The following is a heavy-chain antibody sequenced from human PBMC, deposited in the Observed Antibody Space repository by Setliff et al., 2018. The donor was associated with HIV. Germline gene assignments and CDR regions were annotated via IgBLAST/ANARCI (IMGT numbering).Heavy chain of an antibody. D-gene: IGHD3-22*01. Sequence: SETLSLTCTVSGDSITSSDSCWGWIRQPPGKGLEWIGSVYYSGSTYYNPSLKSRVIISLDTSKKQVSLKVTSVTAADTALYYCARNLDTSANYFTPFFDYWGQATLVTVSS. CDR2: VYYSGST. V-gene: IGHV4-39*07. CDR3: ARNLDTSANYFTPFFDY. J-gene: IGHJ4*02. CDR1: GDSITSSDSC.